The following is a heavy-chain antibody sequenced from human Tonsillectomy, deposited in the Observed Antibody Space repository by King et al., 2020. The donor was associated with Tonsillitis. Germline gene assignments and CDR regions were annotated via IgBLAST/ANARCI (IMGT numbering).Heavy chain of an antibody. D-gene: IGHD3-22*01. CDR1: GFTFRSYA. V-gene: IGHV3-23*04. CDR3: AKLKFKKGFYDGSASSDYMDV. J-gene: IGHJ6*03. CDR2: ISGSGATT. Sequence: VQLVESGGDLVQPGGSLRLSCAVSGFTFRSYAMTWVRQAPGKGLEWVSGISGSGATTNYADSVKGRFTVSRDNSKNTLYLQMNSLRVEDTAVYYCAKLKFKKGFYDGSASSDYMDVWGKGTTVTVSS.